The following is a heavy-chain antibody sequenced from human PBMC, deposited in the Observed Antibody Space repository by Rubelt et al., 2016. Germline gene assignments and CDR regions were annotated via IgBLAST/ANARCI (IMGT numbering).Heavy chain of an antibody. V-gene: IGHV4-38-2*02. Sequence: QVQLQESGPGLVKPSETLSLSCTVSGYSISSGYYWGWIRQSPGKGLEWIGSMYHSGTTYCNPSLKSRVPISVDTSKNHISLELSSVTAADTAGYDCARDTKYGDYYFDLWGQGTLVTVSS. CDR2: MYHSGTT. D-gene: IGHD2-21*02. CDR1: GYSISSGYY. CDR3: ARDTKYGDYYFDL. J-gene: IGHJ4*02.